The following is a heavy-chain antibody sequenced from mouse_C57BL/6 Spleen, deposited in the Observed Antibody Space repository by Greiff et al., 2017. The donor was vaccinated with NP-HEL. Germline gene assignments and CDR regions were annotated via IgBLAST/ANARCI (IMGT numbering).Heavy chain of an antibody. CDR1: GFSFSSYA. CDR2: ISDGGSYT. V-gene: IGHV5-4*03. Sequence: EVQLVESGGGLVKPGGSLKLSCAASGFSFSSYAMSWVRQTPEKRLEWVATISDGGSYTYYPDNVKGRFTISRDHAKNNLYLQMSHLKSEDTAMYYCARRLSSGGFAYWGQGTLVTVSA. CDR3: ARRLSSGGFAY. D-gene: IGHD3-2*02. J-gene: IGHJ3*01.